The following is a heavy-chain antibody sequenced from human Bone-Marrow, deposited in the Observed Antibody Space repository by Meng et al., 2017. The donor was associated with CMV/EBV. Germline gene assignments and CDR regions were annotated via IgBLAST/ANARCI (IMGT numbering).Heavy chain of an antibody. CDR2: IHYTGRA. CDR3: AERGGGY. D-gene: IGHD1-1*01. V-gene: IGHV4-59*11. J-gene: IGHJ4*02. CDR1: GVSISTHY. Sequence: QVQRQQSGPGLVKPSGTLSLTCRVSGVSISTHYWSWIRQTPGKGLEWIASIHYTGRADYSPSLKSRVTVSVDTSDSQLSLKLSSVTTADTAMYYCAERGGGYWGQGILVTVSS.